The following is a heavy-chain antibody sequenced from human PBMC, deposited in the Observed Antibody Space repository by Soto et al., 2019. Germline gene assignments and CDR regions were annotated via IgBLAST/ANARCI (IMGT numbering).Heavy chain of an antibody. CDR3: ARQGGIAAAGTGVWFDP. V-gene: IGHV4-39*01. J-gene: IGHJ5*02. Sequence: SETLSLTCTVSGGSISSSSYYWGWIRQPPGKGLEWIGSIYYSGSTYYNPSLKSRVTISVDTSKNQFSLKLSSVTAADTAVYYCARQGGIAAAGTGVWFDPWGQGTLVTVSS. D-gene: IGHD6-13*01. CDR1: GGSISSSSYY. CDR2: IYYSGST.